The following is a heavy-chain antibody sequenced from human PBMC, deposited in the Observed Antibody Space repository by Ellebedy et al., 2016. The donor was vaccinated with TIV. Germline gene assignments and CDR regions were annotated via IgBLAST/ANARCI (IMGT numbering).Heavy chain of an antibody. CDR3: AREDKIFTGPLDY. CDR1: GFPFSSYG. J-gene: IGHJ4*02. V-gene: IGHV3-33*08. CDR2: IWYDGSNK. Sequence: GESLKIPCAASGFPFSSYGMHWVRQAPGKGLEWVAVIWYDGSNKYYADSVKGRFTISRDNSKNTLYLQMNRLRAEDTAVYYCAREDKIFTGPLDYWGQGTLVTVSS. D-gene: IGHD3-9*01.